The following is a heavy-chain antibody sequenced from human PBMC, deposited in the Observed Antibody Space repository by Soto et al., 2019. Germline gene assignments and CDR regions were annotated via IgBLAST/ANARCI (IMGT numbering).Heavy chain of an antibody. J-gene: IGHJ4*02. Sequence: QVHLVQSGAEVKRPGASLKVSCRTSGYVFYTYGITWLRQDPGQAPEWMGWISGYNGDTNLAPKFQGRVSMTIDIITTTTSMELRSLRSDDTAVYYCARGPTLPYIVGATTCDFWGQGTPVTVSS. V-gene: IGHV1-18*01. D-gene: IGHD1-26*01. CDR2: ISGYNGDT. CDR1: GYVFYTYG. CDR3: ARGPTLPYIVGATTCDF.